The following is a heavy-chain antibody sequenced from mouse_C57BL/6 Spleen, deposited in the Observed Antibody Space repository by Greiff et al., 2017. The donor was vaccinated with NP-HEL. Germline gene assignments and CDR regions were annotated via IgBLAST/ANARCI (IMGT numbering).Heavy chain of an antibody. V-gene: IGHV14-3*01. CDR2: IDPANGNS. CDR1: GFNIKNTY. Sequence: EVQLQQSVAELVRPGASVKLSCTASGFNIKNTYMHWVKQRPEQALEWIGRIDPANGNSKYAPKFQGKATITADTSSNTAYLQLSSLTSEDTAIYYCAPDLYDYDGDAMDDWGQGTSVTVSS. D-gene: IGHD2-4*01. CDR3: APDLYDYDGDAMDD. J-gene: IGHJ4*01.